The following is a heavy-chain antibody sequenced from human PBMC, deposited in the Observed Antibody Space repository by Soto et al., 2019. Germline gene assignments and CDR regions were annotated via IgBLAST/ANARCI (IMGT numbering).Heavy chain of an antibody. J-gene: IGHJ4*02. CDR3: ARDWNCTNGVCYTFSY. D-gene: IGHD2-8*01. Sequence: ASVKVSCKASGYTFTSYAMHWVRQAPGQRLEWMGWINAGNGNTKYSQKFQGRVTITRETSASTAYMELSSLRSEDTAVYYCARDWNCTNGVCYTFSYWVQGTLVTVSS. V-gene: IGHV1-3*01. CDR1: GYTFTSYA. CDR2: INAGNGNT.